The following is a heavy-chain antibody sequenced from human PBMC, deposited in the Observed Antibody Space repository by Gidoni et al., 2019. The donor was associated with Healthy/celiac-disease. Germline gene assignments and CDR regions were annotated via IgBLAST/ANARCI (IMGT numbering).Heavy chain of an antibody. CDR1: GFTFSSYG. D-gene: IGHD6-19*01. CDR2: ISYDGSNK. V-gene: IGHV3-30*18. CDR3: AKVKIAVAQMGGAFDI. Sequence: QVQLVESGGGVVQPGRSLRLSCAASGFTFSSYGMHWVRQAPGKGLEWVAVISYDGSNKYYADSVKGRFTISRDNSKNTLYLQMNSLRAEDTAVYYCAKVKIAVAQMGGAFDIWGQGTMVTVSS. J-gene: IGHJ3*02.